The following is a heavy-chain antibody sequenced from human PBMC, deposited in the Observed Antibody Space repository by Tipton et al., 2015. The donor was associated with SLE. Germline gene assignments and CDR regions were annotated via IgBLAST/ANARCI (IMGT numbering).Heavy chain of an antibody. CDR2: INWNSGSI. CDR3: SRSQGYYDN. V-gene: IGHV3-9*01. CDR1: GFTFDDYA. J-gene: IGHJ4*02. Sequence: SLRLSCAASGFTFDDYAMHWVRQAPGKGLEWVSGINWNSGSIVYADSVKGRFTISRDNAKNTLYLQMSSLRVEDTAVYYCSRSQGYYDNWGQGTLVTVSS.